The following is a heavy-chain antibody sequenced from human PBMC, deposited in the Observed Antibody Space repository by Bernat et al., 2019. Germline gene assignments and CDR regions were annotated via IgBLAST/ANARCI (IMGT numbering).Heavy chain of an antibody. V-gene: IGHV3-7*01. J-gene: IGHJ5*02. CDR1: GFTFSRFW. CDR3: ARDHSKGWDL. Sequence: EEQLVESGGGLVQPGGSLRLSCEASGFTFSRFWMTWVRQAPGKGLEWVANIKDDGRDKYYVDSVKGRFTISKDNARNKVFLQMNSLRAEDTAVYYCARDHSKGWDLWGQGTLVTVSS. CDR2: IKDDGRDK. D-gene: IGHD4-11*01.